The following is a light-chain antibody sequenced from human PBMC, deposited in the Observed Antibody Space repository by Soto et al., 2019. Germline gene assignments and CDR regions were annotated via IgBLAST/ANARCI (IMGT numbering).Light chain of an antibody. Sequence: EIVITQSPATLSVSPVERATLSCRASQSVSTNLAWYQQKPGQAPRPLIHGASTRATGVPDRFSGRGSGTEFTLTISSLQSEDFAVYYCQQYNNWPRTFGQGTKVDIK. CDR3: QQYNNWPRT. CDR1: QSVSTN. V-gene: IGKV3-15*01. CDR2: GAS. J-gene: IGKJ1*01.